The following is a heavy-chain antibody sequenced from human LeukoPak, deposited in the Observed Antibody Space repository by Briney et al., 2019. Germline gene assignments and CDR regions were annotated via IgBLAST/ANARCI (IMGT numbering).Heavy chain of an antibody. V-gene: IGHV3-21*01. J-gene: IGHJ4*02. Sequence: GGSLRLSCAASGFTFSSYSMTWVRQAPGKGLEWVSSISSSSSYIYYADSVKGRFTISRDNAKNSLYLQMNSLRAEDTAVYYCARDTLAVAGTIDYWGQGTLVTVSS. CDR1: GFTFSSYS. CDR2: ISSSSSYI. D-gene: IGHD6-19*01. CDR3: ARDTLAVAGTIDY.